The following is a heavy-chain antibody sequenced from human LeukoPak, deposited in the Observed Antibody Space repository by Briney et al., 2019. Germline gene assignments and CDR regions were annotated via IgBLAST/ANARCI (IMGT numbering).Heavy chain of an antibody. J-gene: IGHJ4*02. Sequence: SQTLSPTCAISGDSVSSNSAAWNWIRQSPSRGLEWLGRTYYRSKWYNDYAVSVKSRITINPDTSKNQFSLQLSSVTPEDTAVYYCARIIEHPPYGSGSYSQFDYWGQGTLVTVSS. CDR1: GDSVSSNSAA. CDR2: TYYRSKWYN. CDR3: ARIIEHPPYGSGSYSQFDY. D-gene: IGHD3-10*01. V-gene: IGHV6-1*01.